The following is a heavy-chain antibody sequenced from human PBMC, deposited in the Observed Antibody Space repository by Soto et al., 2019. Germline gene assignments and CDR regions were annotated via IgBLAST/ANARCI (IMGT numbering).Heavy chain of an antibody. V-gene: IGHV3-23*01. CDR2: ISGSGGST. D-gene: IGHD6-13*01. Sequence: EVQLLESGRGLVQPGGSLRLSCAASGFTFSNYAVTWVRQAPGKGLEWVSTISGSGGSTYYADSVKGRFTISRDNSKNTLYLQMNGLGAEDTAVYYCAKDQGSSWYEVDYWGQGSLVTVSS. CDR1: GFTFSNYA. CDR3: AKDQGSSWYEVDY. J-gene: IGHJ4*02.